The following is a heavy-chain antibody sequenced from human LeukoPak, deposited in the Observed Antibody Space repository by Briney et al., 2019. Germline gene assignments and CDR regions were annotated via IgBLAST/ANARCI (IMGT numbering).Heavy chain of an antibody. CDR1: GYTFTSYG. J-gene: IGHJ5*02. CDR3: ARDPGYSYGTSWFDP. D-gene: IGHD5-18*01. CDR2: ISAYNGNT. Sequence: GGSVKVSCKASGYTFTSYGINWVRQAPGQGLEWMGWISAYNGNTNSAQKLQGRVTMTTDTSTSTAYMELRSLRSDDTAVYYCARDPGYSYGTSWFDPWGQGTLVTESS. V-gene: IGHV1-18*01.